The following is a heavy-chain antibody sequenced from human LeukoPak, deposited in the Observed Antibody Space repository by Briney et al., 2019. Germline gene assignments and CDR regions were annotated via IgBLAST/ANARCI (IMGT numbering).Heavy chain of an antibody. CDR2: IYWDDDK. J-gene: IGHJ4*02. V-gene: IGHV2-5*02. Sequence: SGPTLVNPTQTLTLTCTFSGFSLSTNGVAVGWIRQPPGKALEWLALIYWDDDKRYIPSLKSRLTITKDTSKNQVVLTMTNMDRVDTATYYCAHTSLIMVRGAFGYWGQGTLVTVSS. D-gene: IGHD3-10*01. CDR3: AHTSLIMVRGAFGY. CDR1: GFSLSTNGVA.